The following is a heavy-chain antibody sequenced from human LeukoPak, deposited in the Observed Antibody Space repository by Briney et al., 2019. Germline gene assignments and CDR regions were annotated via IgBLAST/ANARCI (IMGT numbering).Heavy chain of an antibody. CDR2: ISAYNGNT. Sequence: GASEKVSCKASGYTFTSYGISWVRQAPGQGLEWMGWISAYNGNTNYAQKLQGRVTMTTDTSTSTAYMELRSLRSDDTAVYYCARVGYSSSWPDFDYWGQGTLVTVSS. J-gene: IGHJ4*02. D-gene: IGHD6-13*01. V-gene: IGHV1-18*01. CDR1: GYTFTSYG. CDR3: ARVGYSSSWPDFDY.